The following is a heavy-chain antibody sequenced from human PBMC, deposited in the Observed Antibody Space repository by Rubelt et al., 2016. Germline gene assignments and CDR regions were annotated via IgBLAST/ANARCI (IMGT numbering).Heavy chain of an antibody. CDR3: AKDWWTDTAMDY. V-gene: IGHV3-30*18. D-gene: IGHD5-18*01. Sequence: SRYGMHCVRQAPGKGLEWVAIISYDGSNKYYAYSVKGRFTISRDNSKNTLYLQMNSLRAEDTAVYYCAKDWWTDTAMDYWGQGTLVTVSS. CDR2: ISYDGSNK. J-gene: IGHJ4*02. CDR1: SRYG.